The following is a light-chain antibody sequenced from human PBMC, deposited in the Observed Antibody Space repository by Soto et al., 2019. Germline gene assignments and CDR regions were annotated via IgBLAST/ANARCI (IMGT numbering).Light chain of an antibody. CDR2: GAS. V-gene: IGKV1-39*01. CDR1: QSVSSY. Sequence: DIQMTHSPSSLSASVGDRVTITCRASQSVSSYLNWYQHRPGKAPKLLIYGASSLQSGVPSRFSGSGSGTDFTLTITSLQPEDSATYYCQQSYTTPWTFGQGTKVVI. CDR3: QQSYTTPWT. J-gene: IGKJ1*01.